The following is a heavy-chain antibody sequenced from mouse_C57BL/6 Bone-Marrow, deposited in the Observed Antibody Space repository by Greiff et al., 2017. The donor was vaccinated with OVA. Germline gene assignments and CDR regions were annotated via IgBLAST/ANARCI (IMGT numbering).Heavy chain of an antibody. J-gene: IGHJ2*01. Sequence: EVNVVESGGGLVKPGGSLKLSCAASGFTFSSYAMSWVRQTPEKRLEWVATISDGGSYTYYPDTVKGRFTISRDNAKNNLYLQMSHLKSEDTAMYYCARPFLITTVVAPFDYWGQGTTLTVSS. CDR1: GFTFSSYA. CDR2: ISDGGSYT. D-gene: IGHD1-1*01. V-gene: IGHV5-4*03. CDR3: ARPFLITTVVAPFDY.